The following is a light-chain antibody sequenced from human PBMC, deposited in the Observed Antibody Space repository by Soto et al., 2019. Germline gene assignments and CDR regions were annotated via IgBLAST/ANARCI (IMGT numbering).Light chain of an antibody. V-gene: IGKV1-5*03. J-gene: IGKJ1*01. Sequence: DIQMTQSPSTLSASVGDRVTITCRASQSISSWLAWYQQKPGKAPKLLIYKASTFDSGVPSRFSGSGSGTEFALTISSRQPDDFASYYCQQYTNTNNPWMFGQGTKVDIK. CDR3: QQYTNTNNPWM. CDR1: QSISSW. CDR2: KAS.